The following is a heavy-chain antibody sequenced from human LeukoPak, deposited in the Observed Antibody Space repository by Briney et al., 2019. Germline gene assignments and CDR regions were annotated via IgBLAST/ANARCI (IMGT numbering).Heavy chain of an antibody. CDR3: ARNRGDPSYFDY. J-gene: IGHJ4*02. CDR1: GFTFSAYS. V-gene: IGHV3-21*01. Sequence: TGVSLRLSCAASGFTFSAYSINCVRQAPGKGLEWVSSISTSSSHIYYADSVKGRFTISRNNPKNSLYLQMNSLRAEDTAVYYCARNRGDPSYFDYWGQGTLVTVSS. CDR2: ISTSSSHI. D-gene: IGHD4-17*01.